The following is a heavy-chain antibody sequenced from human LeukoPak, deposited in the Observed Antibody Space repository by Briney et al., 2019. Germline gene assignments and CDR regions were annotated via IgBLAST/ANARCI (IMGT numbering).Heavy chain of an antibody. CDR2: ISYDGSNK. CDR3: AGDRGVYDSSGYLSL. CDR1: GFTFSSYA. Sequence: PGRSLRLSCAASGFTFSSYAMHWVRQAPGKGLEWVAVISYDGSNKYYADSVKGRFTISRDNSKNTLYLQMNSLRAEDTVVYYCAGDRGVYDSSGYLSLWGQGTLVTVSS. V-gene: IGHV3-30-3*01. D-gene: IGHD3-22*01. J-gene: IGHJ4*02.